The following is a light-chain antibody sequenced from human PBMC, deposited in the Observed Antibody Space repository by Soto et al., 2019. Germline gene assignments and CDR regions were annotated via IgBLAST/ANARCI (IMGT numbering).Light chain of an antibody. Sequence: SVFTQPASLSWSPGQANTISRPGNSNDRGGYKHFSLYPQHPGKAPKPMNYDFSNRPSGVSNRFSGSKSGNTASLTISGLQAEDEADYYCNSYTSSSTYVFGTGTKVTVL. CDR1: SNDRGGYKH. CDR2: DFS. CDR3: NSYTSSSTYV. J-gene: IGLJ1*01. V-gene: IGLV2-14*03.